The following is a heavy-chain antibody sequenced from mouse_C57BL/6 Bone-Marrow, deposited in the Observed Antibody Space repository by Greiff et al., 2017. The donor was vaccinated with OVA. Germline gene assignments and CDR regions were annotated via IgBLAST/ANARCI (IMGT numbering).Heavy chain of an antibody. CDR3: VRRALGDD. D-gene: IGHD2-13*01. CDR1: GFSFTTYA. Sequence: DVKLVESGGGLVQPKGSLKLSCAASGFSFTTYAMNWVRQAPGKGLEWVARIRSKSNNYATYSADSVKDRFTISRDDSESMLYLQMNNLKTEDTAMYYCVRRALGDDWGKGTLVTVSA. CDR2: IRSKSNNYAT. J-gene: IGHJ3*01. V-gene: IGHV10-1*01.